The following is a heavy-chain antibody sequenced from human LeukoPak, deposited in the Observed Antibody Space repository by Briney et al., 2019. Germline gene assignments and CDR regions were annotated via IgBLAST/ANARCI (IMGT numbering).Heavy chain of an antibody. CDR3: ARGNAMGV. CDR2: INSDGSWT. Sequence: GGSLRLSCAASGNYWIHWVRQAPGKGLVWVSHINSDGSWTSYADSVKGRFTISRDNAKNSLSLQMNSLRAEDTALYYCARGNAMGVWGQGTTVTASS. CDR1: GNYW. V-gene: IGHV3-74*01. J-gene: IGHJ6*02.